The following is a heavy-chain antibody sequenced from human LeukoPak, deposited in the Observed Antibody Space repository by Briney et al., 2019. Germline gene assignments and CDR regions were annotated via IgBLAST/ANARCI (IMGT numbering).Heavy chain of an antibody. CDR2: IYYSGST. CDR1: GGSISSYY. J-gene: IGHJ4*02. Sequence: SETLSLTCTVSGGSISSYYWSWIRQPPGKGLEWLGYIYYSGSTNYNPSLKSRVTISVDTSKNQFSLKLSSVTAADTAVYYCARESSYDYVWGSYRYRGYYFDYWGQGTLVTVSS. D-gene: IGHD3-16*02. V-gene: IGHV4-59*01. CDR3: ARESSYDYVWGSYRYRGYYFDY.